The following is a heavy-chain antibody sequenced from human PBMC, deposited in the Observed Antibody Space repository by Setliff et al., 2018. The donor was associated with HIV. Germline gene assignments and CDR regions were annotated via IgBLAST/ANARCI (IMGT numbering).Heavy chain of an antibody. Sequence: PGGSLRLSCAISGFTVSDNYMTWVRQTPGEGLEWVSAISGSGGSTYYADSVKGRFTISRDNSKNTRYLQMNSLRAEDTAVYYCARQSGYGEYHLDYWGQGTLVTVSS. CDR2: ISGSGGST. D-gene: IGHD4-17*01. CDR1: GFTVSDNY. V-gene: IGHV3-23*01. J-gene: IGHJ4*02. CDR3: ARQSGYGEYHLDY.